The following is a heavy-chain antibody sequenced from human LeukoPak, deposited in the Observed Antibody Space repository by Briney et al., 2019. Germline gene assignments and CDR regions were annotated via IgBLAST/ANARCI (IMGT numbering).Heavy chain of an antibody. CDR1: GYTFTSYG. Sequence: ASVKVSCKASGYTFTSYGISWVRQAPGQGLEWMGWISAYNGNTNYAQKLQGRVTMTTDTSTSTAYMELRSLRSDDTAVYYRARLYYYDSSAPGGFDPWGQGTLVTVSS. CDR3: ARLYYYDSSAPGGFDP. V-gene: IGHV1-18*01. J-gene: IGHJ5*02. CDR2: ISAYNGNT. D-gene: IGHD3-22*01.